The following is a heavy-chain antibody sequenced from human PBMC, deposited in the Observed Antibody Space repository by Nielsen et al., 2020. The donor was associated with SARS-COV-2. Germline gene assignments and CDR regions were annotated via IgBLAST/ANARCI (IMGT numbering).Heavy chain of an antibody. J-gene: IGHJ4*02. Sequence: SETLSLTCTVSGGSISSSSYYWGWIRQPPGKGLEWIGSIYYSGSTYYNPSLKSRVTISVDTSKNQFSLKLSSVTAADTAVYYCASGYDYGDYPFYYWGQGTLVTVSS. V-gene: IGHV4-39*01. CDR2: IYYSGST. CDR3: ASGYDYGDYPFYY. D-gene: IGHD4-17*01. CDR1: GGSISSSSYY.